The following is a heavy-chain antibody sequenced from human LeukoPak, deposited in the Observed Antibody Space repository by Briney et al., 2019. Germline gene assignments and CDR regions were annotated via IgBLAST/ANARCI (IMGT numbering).Heavy chain of an antibody. CDR2: IIPILGIA. Sequence: SVKVSCKPSGGTFISYTISWLRQAPGQGLEWMGRIIPILGIANYAQKFQGRVTITADKSTSTAYMELSSLRSEDTAVYYCARDKYDFWSGYPDNWFDPWGQGTLVTVS. CDR1: GGTFISYT. J-gene: IGHJ5*02. D-gene: IGHD3-3*01. V-gene: IGHV1-69*04. CDR3: ARDKYDFWSGYPDNWFDP.